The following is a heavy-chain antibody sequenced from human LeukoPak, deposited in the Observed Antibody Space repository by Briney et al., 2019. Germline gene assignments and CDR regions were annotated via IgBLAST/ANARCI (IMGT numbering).Heavy chain of an antibody. CDR3: ARMAYCSGGRCFSFLDP. V-gene: IGHV1-69*13. J-gene: IGHJ5*02. D-gene: IGHD2-15*01. Sequence: GASVKVSCKASGVTFSTYAISWVRQAPGQGLEWLGGIIPIFETTAYALKFQGRVTITADEFTTTAYMELSGLKSEDTAIYYCARMAYCSGGRCFSFLDPWGQGTLVTVSS. CDR2: IIPIFETT. CDR1: GVTFSTYA.